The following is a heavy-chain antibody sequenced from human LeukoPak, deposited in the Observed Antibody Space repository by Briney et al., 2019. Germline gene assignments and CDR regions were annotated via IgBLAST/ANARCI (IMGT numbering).Heavy chain of an antibody. CDR3: ARVKYCSSSSCLRGFDP. Sequence: SETLSLTCTVSGYSISSGYYWGWIRQPPGKGLEWIGSMYHSGSTYYNPSLKSRVTISIDTSKNQFSLKLSSVTAADTAVYYCARVKYCSSSSCLRGFDPWGQGTLVTVCS. CDR1: GYSISSGYY. D-gene: IGHD2-2*01. CDR2: MYHSGST. J-gene: IGHJ5*02. V-gene: IGHV4-38-2*02.